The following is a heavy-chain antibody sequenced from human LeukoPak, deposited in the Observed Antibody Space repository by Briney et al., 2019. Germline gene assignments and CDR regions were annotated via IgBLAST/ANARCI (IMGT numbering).Heavy chain of an antibody. J-gene: IGHJ4*02. D-gene: IGHD3-22*01. CDR2: IFPGDSDT. Sequence: GESLKISCKGSGYSLTSYWIGWVRQMPGKGLEYMGIIFPGDSDTRYSPSFQGQVTISADKSINTAYLQWSSLKASDTAMYYCARQDSSGYSDYWGQGTLVTVSS. CDR3: ARQDSSGYSDY. CDR1: GYSLTSYW. V-gene: IGHV5-51*01.